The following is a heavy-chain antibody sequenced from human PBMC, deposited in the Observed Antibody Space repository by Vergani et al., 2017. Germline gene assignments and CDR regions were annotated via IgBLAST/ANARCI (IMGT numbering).Heavy chain of an antibody. CDR3: ARDLRLLYNRFDP. CDR2: TWYDGNNK. Sequence: QVPLVESGGGVVQPGRSLRLSCAASGFTFNQYGMHWVRQAPGKGLEWVAVTWYDGNNKQYADSVNGRFTISRDNSKSTMYLQMNSLRDEDTGVYYCARDLRLLYNRFDPWGQRTLVTVSS. J-gene: IGHJ5*02. D-gene: IGHD1-14*01. V-gene: IGHV3-33*01. CDR1: GFTFNQYG.